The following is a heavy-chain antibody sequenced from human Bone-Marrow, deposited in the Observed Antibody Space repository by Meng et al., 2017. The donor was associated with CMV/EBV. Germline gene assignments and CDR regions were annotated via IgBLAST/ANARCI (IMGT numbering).Heavy chain of an antibody. J-gene: IGHJ4*02. V-gene: IGHV1-2*02. CDR1: GYTLSSYY. D-gene: IGHD6-19*01. CDR2: INLNGGGT. Sequence: ASVKVSCKASGYTLSSYYMDWVRQAPGQGLEWMGWINLNGGGTNYAQKFQDRVTMTRDTSISTAYMELSRLRSDDTAVYYCATILGYSSGWDYWGQGTLVTVSS. CDR3: ATILGYSSGWDY.